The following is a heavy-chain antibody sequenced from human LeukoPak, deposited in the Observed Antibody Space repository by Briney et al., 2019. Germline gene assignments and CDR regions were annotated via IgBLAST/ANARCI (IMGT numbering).Heavy chain of an antibody. CDR3: ARDPVGGDIDY. Sequence: GGSLRLSCAASGLTVSSNYMSWVRQAPGKGLEWVSVIYSGGSTYYADSVKGRFTISRHNSKNTLYLQMNSLRAEDTAVYYCARDPVGGDIDYWGQGTLVTVSS. CDR2: IYSGGST. V-gene: IGHV3-53*04. D-gene: IGHD5-24*01. J-gene: IGHJ4*02. CDR1: GLTVSSNY.